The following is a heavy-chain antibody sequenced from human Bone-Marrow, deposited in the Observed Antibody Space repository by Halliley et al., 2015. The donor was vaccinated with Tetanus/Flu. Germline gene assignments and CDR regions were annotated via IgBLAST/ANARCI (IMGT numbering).Heavy chain of an antibody. Sequence: LGWIGEIPNRGSTNSTASRKSRVPISVDPSKNQFSLTLISVTAADTAVYYCARSPSYGDEDYWGQGALVTVAS. CDR3: ARSPSYGDEDY. V-gene: IGHV4-34*01. D-gene: IGHD4-17*01. J-gene: IGHJ4*02. CDR2: IPNRGST.